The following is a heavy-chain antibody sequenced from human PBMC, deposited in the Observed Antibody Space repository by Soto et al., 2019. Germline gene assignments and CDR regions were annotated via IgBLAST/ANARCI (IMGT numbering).Heavy chain of an antibody. Sequence: SEPLSLRCGVEGGYFVGHCWSWILQPPGKGLEWIGEINHSGSTNYNPSLKSRVTISVDTSKNQLSLKLSSVTAADTAVYYCEGASTWHPGAFDIWGQGTTVTVSS. J-gene: IGHJ3*02. D-gene: IGHD5-12*01. V-gene: IGHV4-34*01. CDR2: INHSGST. CDR3: EGASTWHPGAFDI. CDR1: GGYFVGHC.